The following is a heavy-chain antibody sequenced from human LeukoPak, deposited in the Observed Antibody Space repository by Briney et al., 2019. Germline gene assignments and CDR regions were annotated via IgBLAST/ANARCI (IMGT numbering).Heavy chain of an antibody. CDR3: ARDRSKMVRGNPDY. Sequence: GGSLRLSCAASGFTFSSYAMHWVRQAPGKGLEWVAVISYDGSNKYYADSVKGRFTISRDNSKNTLYLQMNSLRAEDTAVYYCARDRSKMVRGNPDYWGQGTLVTVSS. J-gene: IGHJ4*02. V-gene: IGHV3-30-3*01. CDR1: GFTFSSYA. D-gene: IGHD3-10*01. CDR2: ISYDGSNK.